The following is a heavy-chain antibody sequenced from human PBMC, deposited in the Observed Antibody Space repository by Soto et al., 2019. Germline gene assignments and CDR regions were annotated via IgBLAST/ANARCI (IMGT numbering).Heavy chain of an antibody. CDR3: ASPDTGTSVYY. CDR1: GGSFTSNNW. CDR2: IYRTGST. D-gene: IGHD1-7*01. V-gene: IGHV4-4*02. J-gene: IGHJ4*02. Sequence: HVQLQESGPGLVKPSGTLSLTCAVSGGSFTSNNWWTWVRQPPGQGLAWIGEIYRTGSTNYNQSLKSRVTISLDKSENQFALKVTSLTAADTAVYYCASPDTGTSVYYWCQGTLSTVSS.